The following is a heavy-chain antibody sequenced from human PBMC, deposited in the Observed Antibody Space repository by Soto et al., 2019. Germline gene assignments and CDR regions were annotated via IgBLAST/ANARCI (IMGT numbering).Heavy chain of an antibody. CDR2: IIPIFGTA. V-gene: IGHV1-69*06. CDR3: ARGETVSATSYYDYGIHV. D-gene: IGHD2-21*02. CDR1: GGTFSSYA. Sequence: SVKVSCKASGGTFSSYAISWVRQAPGQGLEWMGVIIPIFGTANYAQRFQGRVTITADKATSTAYMQLSSLRSEDTAVYYCARGETVSATSYYDYGIHVRGQGTTVTV. J-gene: IGHJ6*02.